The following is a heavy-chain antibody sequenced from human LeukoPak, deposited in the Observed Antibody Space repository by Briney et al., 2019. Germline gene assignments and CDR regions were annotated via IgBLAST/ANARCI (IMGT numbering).Heavy chain of an antibody. V-gene: IGHV3-11*05. Sequence: PGGSLRLSCAASGFTFSSYAMSWVRQAPGKGLEWISYIGSTGTYTNYADSVKGRFTISRDNAKNSVYLQMSSLRTEDTAVYYCARGSDYGDNFDDFDYWGQGTLVTVSS. D-gene: IGHD4-17*01. J-gene: IGHJ4*02. CDR1: GFTFSSYA. CDR3: ARGSDYGDNFDDFDY. CDR2: IGSTGTYT.